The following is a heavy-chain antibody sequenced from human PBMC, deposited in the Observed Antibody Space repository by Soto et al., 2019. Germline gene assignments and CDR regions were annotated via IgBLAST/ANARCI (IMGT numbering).Heavy chain of an antibody. CDR3: ASENYYDSSGYYANAFDI. V-gene: IGHV1-18*01. CDR2: ISAYNGNT. J-gene: IGHJ3*02. D-gene: IGHD3-22*01. CDR1: GYTFTSYG. Sequence: ASVKVSCKASGYTFTSYGISWVRQAPGQGLEWMGWISAYNGNTNYAQKLQGRVTMTTDTSTSTADMELRSLRSDDTAVYYWASENYYDSSGYYANAFDIWGQGTMVTVSS.